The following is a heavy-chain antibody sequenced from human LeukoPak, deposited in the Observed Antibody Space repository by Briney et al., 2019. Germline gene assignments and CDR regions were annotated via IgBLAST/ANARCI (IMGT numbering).Heavy chain of an antibody. CDR1: GFTFSGYT. V-gene: IGHV3-21*06. Sequence: GGSLRLSCAASGFTFSGYTMNWVRQAPGRGLEWVSSIPSSGTYIYYADSVKGRFTISRDNAKNSLYLQMNSLRAEDTAVYYCARGQANCGGDCYSVYWGQGSLVTVSS. CDR2: IPSSGTYI. D-gene: IGHD2-21*02. CDR3: ARGQANCGGDCYSVY. J-gene: IGHJ4*02.